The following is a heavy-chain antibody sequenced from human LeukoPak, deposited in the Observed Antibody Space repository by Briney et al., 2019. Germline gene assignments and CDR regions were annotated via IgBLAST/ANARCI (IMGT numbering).Heavy chain of an antibody. Sequence: PSETLSLTCTVSGGSISSYYWSWIRQPPGKGLEWIGSIYYSGSTYYNPSLKSRVTISVDTSKNQFSLKLSSVTAADTAVYYCARHAESYSSSWYRQYYYYYMDVWGKGTTVTISS. CDR2: IYYSGST. D-gene: IGHD6-13*01. CDR3: ARHAESYSSSWYRQYYYYYMDV. V-gene: IGHV4-39*01. J-gene: IGHJ6*03. CDR1: GGSISSYY.